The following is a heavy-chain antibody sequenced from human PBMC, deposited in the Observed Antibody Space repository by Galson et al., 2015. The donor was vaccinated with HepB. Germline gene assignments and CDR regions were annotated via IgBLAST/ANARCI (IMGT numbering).Heavy chain of an antibody. CDR1: GFTFSSYG. CDR2: IWTDAINK. D-gene: IGHD3-16*01. J-gene: IGHJ3*02. Sequence: SLRLSCAASGFTFSSYGMHWVRQAPGKGLEWVAVIWTDAINKYYAGSVKGRFSISRDNSNNALYLQMNGLRAEDTAVYYCARERLPFDGFDIWGQGTLVTVSS. V-gene: IGHV3-33*01. CDR3: ARERLPFDGFDI.